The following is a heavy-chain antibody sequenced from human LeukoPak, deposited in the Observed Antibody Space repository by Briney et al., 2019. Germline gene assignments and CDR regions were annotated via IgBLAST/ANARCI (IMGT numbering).Heavy chain of an antibody. Sequence: PSQTLSLTCTVSGGSISSGDYYWSWIRQPPGKGLEWIGYIYYSGSTYYNPSLKSRVTISVDASKNQFSLKLSSVTAADTAVYYCARDRYGDYVIDYWGQGTLVTVSS. V-gene: IGHV4-30-4*08. J-gene: IGHJ4*02. CDR2: IYYSGST. CDR3: ARDRYGDYVIDY. D-gene: IGHD4-17*01. CDR1: GGSISSGDYY.